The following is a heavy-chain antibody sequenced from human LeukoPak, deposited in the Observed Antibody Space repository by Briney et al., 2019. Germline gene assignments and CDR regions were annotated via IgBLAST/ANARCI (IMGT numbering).Heavy chain of an antibody. CDR3: AKDRLVNY. D-gene: IGHD3-16*01. CDR1: GFTFTTYW. Sequence: GGSLRLSCAASGFTFTTYWMHWVRQAPGKGLVWVSHINSDGSITSYADSVKGRFTISRDNSKNTLYLQMNSLRAEDTAVYYCAKDRLVNYWGQGTLVTVSS. J-gene: IGHJ4*02. V-gene: IGHV3-74*01. CDR2: INSDGSIT.